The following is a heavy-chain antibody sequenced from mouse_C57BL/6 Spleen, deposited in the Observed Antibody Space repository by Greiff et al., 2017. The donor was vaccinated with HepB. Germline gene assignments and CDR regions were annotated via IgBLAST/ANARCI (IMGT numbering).Heavy chain of an antibody. CDR2: IDPSDSET. J-gene: IGHJ4*01. CDR1: GYTFTSYW. V-gene: IGHV1-52*01. D-gene: IGHD2-4*01. CDR3: ARGNYDYPYAMDY. Sequence: VQLQQPGAELVRPGSSVKLSCKASGYTFTSYWMHWVKQRPIQGLEWIGNIDPSDSETHYNQKFKDKATLTVDKSSSTAYMQLSSLTSEDSAVYYCARGNYDYPYAMDYWGQGTSVTVSS.